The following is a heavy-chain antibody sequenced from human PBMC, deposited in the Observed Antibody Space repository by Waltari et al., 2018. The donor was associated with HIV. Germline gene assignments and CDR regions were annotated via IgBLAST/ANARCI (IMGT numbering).Heavy chain of an antibody. CDR1: GGSISSGSYY. Sequence: QVQLQESGPGLVKPSQTLSLTCTVSGGSISSGSYYWSWIRQPAGKGLEWIGRIYTSGGTNYNPSLKSRVTISVDTSKNQFSLKLSSVTAADTAVYYCARDSGSYGPDYWGQGTLVTVSS. CDR2: IYTSGGT. V-gene: IGHV4-61*02. D-gene: IGHD5-18*01. J-gene: IGHJ4*02. CDR3: ARDSGSYGPDY.